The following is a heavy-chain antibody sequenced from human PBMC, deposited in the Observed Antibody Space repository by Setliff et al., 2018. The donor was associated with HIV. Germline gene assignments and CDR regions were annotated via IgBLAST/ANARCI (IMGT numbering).Heavy chain of an antibody. D-gene: IGHD2-2*01. CDR2: IQYDESNK. CDR1: GLTFSRYG. CDR3: ARGEPTILVVPAAFFDY. J-gene: IGHJ4*02. Sequence: GGSLRLSCAVSGLTFSRYGFHWVRQVPGKGLDWVTFIQYDESNKYYGDSVRGRFTISRDNSKNTLYLQMNSLRAEDTAVYYCARGEPTILVVPAAFFDYWGQGTLVTVSS. V-gene: IGHV3-30*02.